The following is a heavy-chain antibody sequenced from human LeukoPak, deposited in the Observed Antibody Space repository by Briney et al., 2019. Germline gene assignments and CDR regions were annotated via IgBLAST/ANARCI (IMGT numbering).Heavy chain of an antibody. CDR1: GGSISSNSYY. CDR3: ARQQLYYYGSGTTRYFDL. J-gene: IGHJ2*01. V-gene: IGHV4-39*01. Sequence: SETLSLTCTVSGGSISSNSYYWGWIRQPPGKGLEWIGSIYYSGSTYYNPSLKSRVTISVDTSKNQFSLKLSSVTAADTAVYYCARQQLYYYGSGTTRYFDLWGRGTLVTVSS. D-gene: IGHD3-10*01. CDR2: IYYSGST.